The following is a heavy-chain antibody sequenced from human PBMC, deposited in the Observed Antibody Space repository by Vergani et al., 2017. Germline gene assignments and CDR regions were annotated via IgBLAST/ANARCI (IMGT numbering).Heavy chain of an antibody. D-gene: IGHD1-1*01. CDR1: GFTFSSYG. J-gene: IGHJ4*02. CDR2: IWYDGSNK. CDR3: AKTTHQYGGFDY. V-gene: IGHV3-33*06. Sequence: QVQLVESGGGVVQPGRSLRLSCAASGFTFSSYGMHWVRQAPGKGLEWVAVIWYDGSNKYYADSVKGRFTISRDNSKNTLYLQMNSLRADDTAIYYCAKTTHQYGGFDYWGQGTLVTVSS.